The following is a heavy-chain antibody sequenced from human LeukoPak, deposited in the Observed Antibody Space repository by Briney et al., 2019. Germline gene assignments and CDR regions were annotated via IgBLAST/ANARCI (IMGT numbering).Heavy chain of an antibody. CDR2: IYSGDST. D-gene: IGHD6-13*01. V-gene: IGHV3-53*01. CDR1: GFTVTSNY. Sequence: GGSLRLSCAASGFTVTSNYMTWVRQAPGKGLEWVPVIYSGDSTYYADSVKGRFTISRDNSKNTLYLQMNSLRAEDTAVYYCARDRGIAAAGHGFDYWGQGTLVTVSS. J-gene: IGHJ4*02. CDR3: ARDRGIAAAGHGFDY.